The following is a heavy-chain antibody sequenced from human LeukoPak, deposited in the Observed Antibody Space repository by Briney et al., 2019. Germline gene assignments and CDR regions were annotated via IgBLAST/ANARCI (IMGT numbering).Heavy chain of an antibody. D-gene: IGHD5-24*01. CDR1: GFTFSSYG. Sequence: PGGSLRLSCAASGFTFSSYGMHWVRQAPGKGLEWVAVIWYDGSYKYYADSVKGRFTISRDNSKNTLYLQMNSLRAEDTAVYYCARDGEERWLQLQYYFDYWGQGTLVTVSS. CDR3: ARDGEERWLQLQYYFDY. CDR2: IWYDGSYK. J-gene: IGHJ4*02. V-gene: IGHV3-33*01.